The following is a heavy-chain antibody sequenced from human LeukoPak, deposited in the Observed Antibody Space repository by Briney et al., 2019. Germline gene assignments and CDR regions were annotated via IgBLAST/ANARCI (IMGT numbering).Heavy chain of an antibody. J-gene: IGHJ4*02. V-gene: IGHV3-30*18. CDR2: ISDDGSNK. CDR3: AKDNKRYSCDY. CDR1: GFTFRSYG. D-gene: IGHD5-18*01. Sequence: GGSLRLSCVASGFTFRSYGMHWVRQAPGKGLEWVAVISDDGSNKYYADSVKGRFTISRDSSKNTLSLQMNSLRVEDTAVYYCAKDNKRYSCDYWGQGTLVTVSS.